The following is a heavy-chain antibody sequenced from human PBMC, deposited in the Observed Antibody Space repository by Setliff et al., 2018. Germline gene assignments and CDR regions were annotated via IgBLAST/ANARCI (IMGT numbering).Heavy chain of an antibody. D-gene: IGHD3-22*01. J-gene: IGHJ3*02. Sequence: ALVKVSCKASGGTFSSYAISWVRQAPGQGLEWMGGIIPIFGTANYAQKFQGRVTITTDESTSTAYMELSSLRSEDTAVYYCARATYYYDSSGYFLDAFDIWGQGTMVTVSS. CDR3: ARATYYYDSSGYFLDAFDI. CDR2: IIPIFGTA. V-gene: IGHV1-69*05. CDR1: GGTFSSYA.